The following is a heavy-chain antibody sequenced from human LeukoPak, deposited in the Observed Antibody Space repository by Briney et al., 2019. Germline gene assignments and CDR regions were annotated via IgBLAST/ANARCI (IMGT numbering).Heavy chain of an antibody. V-gene: IGHV4-34*01. CDR1: GGSFRCYY. J-gene: IGHJ4*02. CDR2: INHTGTT. CDR3: ARGRSNPPDS. D-gene: IGHD2-15*01. Sequence: SETLSLTCAVYGGSFRCYYWSWTRQSPGKGLEWIGEINHTGTTTYNPSLKSRVTISLDKSGSQFSLKVTAVTAADSGVYYCARGRSNPPDSWGQGTLVTVSS.